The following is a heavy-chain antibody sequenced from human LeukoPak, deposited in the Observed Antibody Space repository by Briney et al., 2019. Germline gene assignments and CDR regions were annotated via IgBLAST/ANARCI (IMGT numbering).Heavy chain of an antibody. V-gene: IGHV3-48*01. D-gene: IGHD3-3*01. CDR1: GFTFSSYS. CDR2: ISSSSSTI. Sequence: ESLRLSCAASGFTFSSYSMNWVRQAPGKGLEWVSYISSSSSTIYYADSVKGRFTISRDNAKNSLYLQMNSLRAEDTAVYYCARGGDFWSAFYYYYMDVWGKGTTVTVSS. J-gene: IGHJ6*03. CDR3: ARGGDFWSAFYYYYMDV.